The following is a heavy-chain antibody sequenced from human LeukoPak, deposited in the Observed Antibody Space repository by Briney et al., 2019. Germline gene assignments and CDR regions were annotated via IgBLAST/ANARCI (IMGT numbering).Heavy chain of an antibody. V-gene: IGHV4-59*08. J-gene: IGHJ3*02. D-gene: IGHD3-3*01. CDR1: GGSITSYY. CDR2: IYYSGST. CDR3: ARVPEWLETNDAFDI. Sequence: PSETLSLTCTVSGGSITSYYWSWIRQPPGKGLECIGYIYYSGSTYYNPSLKSRVSISVDTSKNQFSLKLSSVTAADTAVYFCARVPEWLETNDAFDIWGQGTMVTVSS.